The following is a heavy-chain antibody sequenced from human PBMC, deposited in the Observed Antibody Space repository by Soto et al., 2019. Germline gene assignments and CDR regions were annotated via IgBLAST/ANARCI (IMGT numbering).Heavy chain of an antibody. CDR2: ISYDGNKK. V-gene: IGHV3-30-3*01. CDR3: ARSVAVAGLDY. CDR1: GFTLSSYS. Sequence: QVQLVESGGGVVQPGRSLRLSCAASGFTLSSYSVHWVRQAPGKGLEWVGVISYDGNKKYYGDSVKGRFSISRDTSNNPVPLQMNSLRPEDTAVYYCARSVAVAGLDYWGQGTLVTVSS. D-gene: IGHD6-19*01. J-gene: IGHJ4*02.